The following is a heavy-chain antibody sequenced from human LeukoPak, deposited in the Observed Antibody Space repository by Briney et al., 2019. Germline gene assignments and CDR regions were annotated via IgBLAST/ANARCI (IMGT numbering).Heavy chain of an antibody. V-gene: IGHV4-61*01. CDR2: IYYSGST. J-gene: IGHJ4*02. D-gene: IGHD7-27*01. CDR1: GDSFSSVTDY. Sequence: PSETLSLTCTVPGDSFSSVTDYWAWIRQSPGKGLEWIGYIYYSGSTNYNPSLKSRVTISVDTSKNQFSLKLSSVTAADTAVYYCARGSTGAWDYWGQGTLVTVSS. CDR3: ARGSTGAWDY.